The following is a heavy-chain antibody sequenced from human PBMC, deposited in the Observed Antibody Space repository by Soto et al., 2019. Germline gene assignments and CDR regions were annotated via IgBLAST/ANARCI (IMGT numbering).Heavy chain of an antibody. CDR3: AKATRLDY. V-gene: IGHV3-30*18. CDR1: GFTFSSYG. J-gene: IGHJ4*02. Sequence: GGSLRLSCAASGFTFSSYGMHWVRQAPGKGLEWVSFISYDGSNNYYADSVRGRFTISRDNARNSVFLHLNSLRAEDTAVYYCAKATRLDYWGQGTLVTVYS. CDR2: ISYDGSNN.